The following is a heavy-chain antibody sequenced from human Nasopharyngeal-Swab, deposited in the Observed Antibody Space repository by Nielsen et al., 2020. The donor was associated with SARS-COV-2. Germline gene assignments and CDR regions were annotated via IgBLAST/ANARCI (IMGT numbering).Heavy chain of an antibody. J-gene: IGHJ5*02. V-gene: IGHV4-39*01. CDR3: ARSPHNWFDP. CDR1: GGSISSSSYY. CDR2: IYYSGST. Sequence: SETLSLTFTVSGGSISSSSYYWGWIRQPPGKGLEWIGSIYYSGSTYYNPSLKSRVTISVDTSKNQFSLKLSSVTAADTAVYYCARSPHNWFDPWGQGTLVTVSS.